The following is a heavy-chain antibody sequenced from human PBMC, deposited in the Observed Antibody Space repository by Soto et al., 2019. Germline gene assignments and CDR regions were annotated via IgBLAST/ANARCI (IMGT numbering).Heavy chain of an antibody. CDR1: GGSVDSGNHY. J-gene: IGHJ4*02. D-gene: IGHD4-17*01. Sequence: QVLVQESGPGLVKPSQTLTLSCTVSGGSVDSGNHYWNWIRQPPGKGLEWIGYIYYGESTYYNPSLKSRATMSVDTSPSRFSLRLTSVTAADTAGYYCARDMGSAMTTRIFDHWGQGTLVTVSS. CDR3: ARDMGSAMTTRIFDH. V-gene: IGHV4-30-4*01. CDR2: IYYGEST.